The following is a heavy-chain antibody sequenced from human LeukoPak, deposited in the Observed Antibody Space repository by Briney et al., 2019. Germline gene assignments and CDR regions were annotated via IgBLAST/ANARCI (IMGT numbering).Heavy chain of an antibody. V-gene: IGHV1-69*13. CDR3: ARDAWIQLRRDAFDI. CDR1: GGTFSSYA. J-gene: IGHJ3*02. D-gene: IGHD5-18*01. Sequence: ASVKVSCKASGGTFSSYAISWVRQAPGQGLEWMGGIIPIFGTANYAQKFQGRVTITADESTSTAYMELSSLRSDDTAVYYCARDAWIQLRRDAFDIWGQGTMVTVSS. CDR2: IIPIFGTA.